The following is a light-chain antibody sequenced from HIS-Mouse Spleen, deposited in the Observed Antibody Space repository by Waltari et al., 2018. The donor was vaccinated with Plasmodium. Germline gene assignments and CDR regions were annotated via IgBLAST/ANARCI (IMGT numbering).Light chain of an antibody. CDR1: NIRSKS. Sequence: SYVLTQPPSVSVAPGQTARITCGGNNIRSKSVHWYQQKPGQAPVLVVYDASDRPSGIPERFSGSNSGNTATLTISRVEAGDEADYYCQVWDSSSDHLYVFGTGTKVTVL. CDR2: DAS. CDR3: QVWDSSSDHLYV. V-gene: IGLV3-21*02. J-gene: IGLJ1*01.